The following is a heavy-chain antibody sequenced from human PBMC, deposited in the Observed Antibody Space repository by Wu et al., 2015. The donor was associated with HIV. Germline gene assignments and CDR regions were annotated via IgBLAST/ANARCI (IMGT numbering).Heavy chain of an antibody. CDR1: GYTLTELS. CDR3: ATALAAAGTGLHAFDI. D-gene: IGHD6-13*01. J-gene: IGHJ3*02. V-gene: IGHV1-24*01. Sequence: QVQLVQSGAEVKKPGASVKVSCKVSGYTLTELSMHWVRQAPGKGLEWMGGFDPEDGETIYAQKFQGRVTMTEDTSTDTAYMELSSLRSEDTAVYYCATALAAAGTGLHAFDIWGQGTMVTVSS. CDR2: FDPEDGET.